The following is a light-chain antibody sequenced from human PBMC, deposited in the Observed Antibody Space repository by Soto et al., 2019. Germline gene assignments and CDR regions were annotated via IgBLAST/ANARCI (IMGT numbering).Light chain of an antibody. V-gene: IGLV2-8*01. CDR3: SSYAGSNIPVV. J-gene: IGLJ2*01. Sequence: QSVLTQPPSASGSPGQSVTISCTGTSSDVGGYNCVSWYQQHPGKAPKLMIYEVSKRPSGVPDRFSGSKSGNTASLTVSGLQAEDEDDYYCSSYAGSNIPVVFGGGTQLTVL. CDR2: EVS. CDR1: SSDVGGYNC.